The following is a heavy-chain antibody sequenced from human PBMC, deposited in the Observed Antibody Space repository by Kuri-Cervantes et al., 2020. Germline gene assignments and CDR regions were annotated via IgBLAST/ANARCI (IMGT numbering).Heavy chain of an antibody. V-gene: IGHV3-11*01. J-gene: IGHJ6*02. CDR2: ITSGGTI. CDR3: AKPSAGFGELLYYYYGMDV. Sequence: GGSLRLSCAASGFTFSDYYMSWIRQAPGKGLEWVSDITSGGTIYYADSVKGRFTISRDNAQNSLYLQVNSLRAEDTAVYYCAKPSAGFGELLYYYYGMDVWGQGTTVTVSS. CDR1: GFTFSDYY. D-gene: IGHD3-10*01.